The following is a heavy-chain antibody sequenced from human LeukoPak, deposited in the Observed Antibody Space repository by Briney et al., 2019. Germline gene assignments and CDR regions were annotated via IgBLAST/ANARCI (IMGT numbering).Heavy chain of an antibody. V-gene: IGHV4-59*01. CDR3: ARFGAVAGTDY. CDR1: GGSISSYY. J-gene: IGHJ4*02. D-gene: IGHD6-19*01. CDR2: IYYSGST. Sequence: TETLSLTCTVSGGSISSYYWSWIRQPPGKGLEWIGHIYYSGSTNYNPSLKSRVTISVDTTKNQFSLRLSSVTAADTAVYYCARFGAVAGTDYWGQGTLVTVSS.